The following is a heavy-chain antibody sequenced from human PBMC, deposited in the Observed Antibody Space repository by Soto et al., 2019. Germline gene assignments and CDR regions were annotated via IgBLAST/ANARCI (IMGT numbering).Heavy chain of an antibody. J-gene: IGHJ3*02. V-gene: IGHV1-18*01. CDR3: AKDFEAAYYSESSGYWGACGI. Sequence: ASVKVSGKASGYPFTNYGINWVRQPPGQGLEWMGWISVYTGNTNSAQKFQGRVTMTTGTSTRTVFIELRSLRSYDTAVYYCAKDFEAAYYSESSGYWGACGIWGPGTMVTVSS. CDR2: ISVYTGNT. D-gene: IGHD3-22*01. CDR1: GYPFTNYG.